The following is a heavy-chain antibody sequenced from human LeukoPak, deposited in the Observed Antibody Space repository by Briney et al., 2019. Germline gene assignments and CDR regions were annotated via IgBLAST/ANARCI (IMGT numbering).Heavy chain of an antibody. CDR1: GGTFSSYA. D-gene: IGHD2/OR15-2a*01. J-gene: IGHJ4*02. CDR2: INPNSGGT. Sequence: LGASVKVSCKASGGTFSSYAISWVRQAPGQGLEWMGWINPNSGGTNYAQKFQGRVTMTRDTSISTAYMELSRLRSDDTAVYYCACNLLARGRGAFDYWGQGTLVTVSS. CDR3: ACNLLARGRGAFDY. V-gene: IGHV1-2*03.